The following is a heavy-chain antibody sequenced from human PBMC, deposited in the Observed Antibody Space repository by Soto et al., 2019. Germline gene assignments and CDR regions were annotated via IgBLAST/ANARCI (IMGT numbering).Heavy chain of an antibody. D-gene: IGHD4-17*01. V-gene: IGHV3-23*01. CDR1: GFTFSTYA. J-gene: IGHJ4*02. CDR2: ISGSGGDT. CDR3: TKGALTVLPYFDS. Sequence: EVQLLESGGGLVQPGGFLRLSCAASGFTFSTYAMSWVRQAPGKGLEWISGISGSGGDTYYADSEKGRFTISRDNSKNTLYLQMNNLRAEDSAVYYCTKGALTVLPYFDSWGQGTLVTVSS.